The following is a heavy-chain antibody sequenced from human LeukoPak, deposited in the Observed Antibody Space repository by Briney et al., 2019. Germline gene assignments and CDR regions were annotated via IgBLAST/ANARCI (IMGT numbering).Heavy chain of an antibody. J-gene: IGHJ3*02. CDR2: IYYSGST. CDR1: GGSISSSSYY. Sequence: SETLSLTCTVSGGSISSSSYYWGWIRQPPGKGLEWIGSIYYSGSTNYNPSLKSRVTISVDTSKNQFSLKLSSVTAADTAVYYCAGPPGIVAPYPTGNKGFRIWGQGTMVTVSS. V-gene: IGHV4-39*07. CDR3: AGPPGIVAPYPTGNKGFRI. D-gene: IGHD2/OR15-2a*01.